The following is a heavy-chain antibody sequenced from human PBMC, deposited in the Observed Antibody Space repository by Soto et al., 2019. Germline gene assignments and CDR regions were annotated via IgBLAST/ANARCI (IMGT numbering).Heavy chain of an antibody. CDR2: FYSSGSI. CDR1: GYSITAGGYY. CDR3: ARMYSSGSGWFHP. Sequence: SETLSLTCFVSGYSITAGGYYWSWIRHHPGKGLEWIGSFYSSGSIIYNPSLRSRVSMSGDTSSNQFSMSLTPVTAADTARYYCARMYSSGSGWFHPWGQGTLVTVS. V-gene: IGHV4-31*03. D-gene: IGHD6-19*01. J-gene: IGHJ5*02.